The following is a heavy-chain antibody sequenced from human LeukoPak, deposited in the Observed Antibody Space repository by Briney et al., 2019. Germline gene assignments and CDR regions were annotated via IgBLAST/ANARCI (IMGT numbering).Heavy chain of an antibody. CDR2: IYTSGST. CDR1: GGSISSGSYY. V-gene: IGHV4-61*02. D-gene: IGHD6-6*01. J-gene: IGHJ5*01. CDR3: ARLATPSTVAARGRSWFES. Sequence: SQTLSLTCTVSGGSISSGSYYWSWIRQPAGKGLEWIGRIYTSGSTNYNPSLKSRVTISVDTSKNQFSLKLNSVTAADTAVYYCARLATPSTVAARGRSWFESWGQGTLVTVSS.